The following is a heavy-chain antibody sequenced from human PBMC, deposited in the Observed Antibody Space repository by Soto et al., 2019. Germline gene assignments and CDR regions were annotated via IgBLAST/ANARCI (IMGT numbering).Heavy chain of an antibody. V-gene: IGHV4-31*03. CDR1: GGSISSGGYY. J-gene: IGHJ4*02. CDR3: ARGLVRDYDILTGYSYFFDY. CDR2: IYYSGST. D-gene: IGHD3-9*01. Sequence: SETLSLTCTVSGGSISSGGYYWSWIRQHPGKGLEWIGYIYYSGSTYYNPSLKSRVTISVDTSKNQFSLKLSSVTAADTAVYYCARGLVRDYDILTGYSYFFDYWGQGTLVTVS.